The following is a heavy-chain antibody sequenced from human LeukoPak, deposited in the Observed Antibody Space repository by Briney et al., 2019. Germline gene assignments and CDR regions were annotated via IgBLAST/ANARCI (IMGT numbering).Heavy chain of an antibody. J-gene: IGHJ5*02. CDR2: IYSGGSI. Sequence: GGSLRLSCAASGFSVSSKYMTWVRQAPGRGLEWVSVIYSGGSIYYADSLKGRFTISRDNSKNTLYLQMNSLRVEDTAVYYCATDSNNNGDYEAWGQGTLVTVSS. CDR1: GFSVSSKY. D-gene: IGHD4-17*01. CDR3: ATDSNNNGDYEA. V-gene: IGHV3-66*02.